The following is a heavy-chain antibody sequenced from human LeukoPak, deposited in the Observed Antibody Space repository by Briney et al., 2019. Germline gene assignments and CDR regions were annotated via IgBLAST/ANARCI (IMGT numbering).Heavy chain of an antibody. CDR2: ISWNSGSI. J-gene: IGHJ4*02. D-gene: IGHD4-17*01. V-gene: IGHV3-9*01. CDR1: GFTFDDYA. Sequence: PGGSLRLSCAASGFTFDDYAMHWVRQAPGRGLEWVSGISWNSGSIGYADSVKGRFTISRDNAKNSLYLQMNSLRAEDTALYYCAKVPGDYEGYWGQGTLVTVSS. CDR3: AKVPGDYEGY.